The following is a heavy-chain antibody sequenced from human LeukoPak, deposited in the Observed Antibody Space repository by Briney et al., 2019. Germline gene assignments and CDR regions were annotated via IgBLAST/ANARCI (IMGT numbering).Heavy chain of an antibody. D-gene: IGHD1-1*01. V-gene: IGHV4-39*01. CDR3: ARHEVGLEEAGWFDP. CDR1: GGSISSSSYY. J-gene: IGHJ5*02. Sequence: SETLSLTCTVSGGSISSSSYYWGWIRQPPGKGLEWIGSIYYSGSTYYNPSLKSRVTISVDTSKNQFSLKLISVTAADTAVYYCARHEVGLEEAGWFDPWGRGTLVTVSS. CDR2: IYYSGST.